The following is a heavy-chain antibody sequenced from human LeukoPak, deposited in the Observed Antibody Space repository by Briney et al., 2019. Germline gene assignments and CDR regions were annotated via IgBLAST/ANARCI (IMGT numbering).Heavy chain of an antibody. J-gene: IGHJ6*02. CDR1: GGTFSSYA. Sequence: ASVKVSCKASGGTFSSYAISWVQQAPGQGLEWMGGIIPIFGTANYAQKFQGRVTITADESTSTAYMELSSLRSEDTAVYYCAREKTTMYYYYGMDVWGQGTTVTVSS. CDR2: IIPIFGTA. D-gene: IGHD5-12*01. CDR3: AREKTTMYYYYGMDV. V-gene: IGHV1-69*13.